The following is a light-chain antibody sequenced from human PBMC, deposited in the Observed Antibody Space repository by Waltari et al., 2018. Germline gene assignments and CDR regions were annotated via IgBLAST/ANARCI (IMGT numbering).Light chain of an antibody. V-gene: IGLV2-23*02. Sequence: QSALTQPASVSGSPGQSITISCTGTSSDVGSYNLVSWYQHHPGKAPKLVIYEVSKWPSGVSNRFSGSKSGNTASLTISGLQAEDEADYYCCSYAGSSTFVVFGGGTKLTVL. CDR2: EVS. CDR3: CSYAGSSTFVV. J-gene: IGLJ2*01. CDR1: SSDVGSYNL.